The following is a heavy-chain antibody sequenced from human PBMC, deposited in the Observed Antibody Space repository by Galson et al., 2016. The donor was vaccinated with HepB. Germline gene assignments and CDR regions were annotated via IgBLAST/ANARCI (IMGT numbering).Heavy chain of an antibody. D-gene: IGHD2-2*01. CDR1: GFTFSSYA. V-gene: IGHV3-23*01. J-gene: IGHJ4*02. CDR2: LSGSGGST. Sequence: SLRLSCAASGFTFSSYAMSWVRQAPGKGLEWVSALSGSGGSTYYADSVKGRFTISRDNSKNTLYLQMNSLRAEDTAVYYCAKEGCITSCSNDYWGQGTLVTVSS. CDR3: AKEGCITSCSNDY.